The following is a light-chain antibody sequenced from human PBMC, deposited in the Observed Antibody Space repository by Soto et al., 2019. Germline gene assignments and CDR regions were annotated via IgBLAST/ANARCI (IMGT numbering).Light chain of an antibody. CDR3: QQYETWPPLT. CDR2: GPT. V-gene: IGKV3-15*01. CDR1: QSISSN. Sequence: EIVMTQSPATLSVFPGERATLSCRASQSISSNLAWYQHKPGQAPRLLIYGPTTRATAIPARFSGYGSGTEFTLTISSLQSEDFAVYYCQQYETWPPLTFGGGTKVEIK. J-gene: IGKJ4*01.